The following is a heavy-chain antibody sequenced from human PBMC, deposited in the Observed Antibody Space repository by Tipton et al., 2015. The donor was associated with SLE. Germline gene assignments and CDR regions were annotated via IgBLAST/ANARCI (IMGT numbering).Heavy chain of an antibody. Sequence: TLSLTCIVSGASISSRAYYWGCIRQSPGKGLEWIGSVYDSGITYYSPSLKSRVTISVDTSKNQFSLKVTSVTAADTAVYYCARGGSKHYDFWGRQMGPHAFDIWGQETKVTVSS. CDR3: ARGGSKHYDFWGRQMGPHAFDI. D-gene: IGHD3-3*01. J-gene: IGHJ3*02. CDR1: GASISSRAYY. CDR2: VYDSGIT. V-gene: IGHV4-39*07.